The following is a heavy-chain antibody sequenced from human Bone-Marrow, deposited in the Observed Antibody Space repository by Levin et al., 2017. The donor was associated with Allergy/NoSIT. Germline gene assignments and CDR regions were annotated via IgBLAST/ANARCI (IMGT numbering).Heavy chain of an antibody. Sequence: SQTLSLTCTVSGGSIHNYYWNWIRQPPGEGLEWIGYIYDSGTTDYNPSLKSRVTMSVDRSKNQFSLKLNSVTAADTAVYYCARVSAWSNNYDYWGQGIMVTVSS. CDR3: ARVSAWSNNYDY. J-gene: IGHJ4*02. CDR2: IYDSGTT. V-gene: IGHV4-59*01. CDR1: GGSIHNYY. D-gene: IGHD6-19*01.